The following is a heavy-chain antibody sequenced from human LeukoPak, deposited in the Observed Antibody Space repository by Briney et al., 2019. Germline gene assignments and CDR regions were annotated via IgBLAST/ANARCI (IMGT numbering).Heavy chain of an antibody. V-gene: IGHV1-2*06. CDR2: INPNSGGT. J-gene: IGHJ4*02. CDR3: ARDIAVAGFFDY. Sequence: ASVKVSCKASGYTFTSYGISWVRQAPGQGLEWMGRINPNSGGTNYAQKFQGRVTMTRDTSISTAYMELSRLRSDDTAVYYCARDIAVAGFFDYWGQGTLVTVSS. D-gene: IGHD6-19*01. CDR1: GYTFTSYG.